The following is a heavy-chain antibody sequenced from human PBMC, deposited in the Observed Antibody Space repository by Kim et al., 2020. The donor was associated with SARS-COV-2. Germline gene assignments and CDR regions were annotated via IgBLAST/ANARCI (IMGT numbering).Heavy chain of an antibody. J-gene: IGHJ4*02. Sequence: YEESVTGRSTIARDNAKNSLYLQMNSLRAEDTAVYYYARDSGIDRGYFDYWGQGTLVTVSS. V-gene: IGHV3-11*05. CDR3: ARDSGIDRGYFDY. D-gene: IGHD2-21*01.